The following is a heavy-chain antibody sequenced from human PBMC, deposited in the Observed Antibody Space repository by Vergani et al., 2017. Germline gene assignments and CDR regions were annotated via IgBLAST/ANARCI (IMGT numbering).Heavy chain of an antibody. CDR2: IIPIFGIA. J-gene: IGHJ5*02. CDR3: ARESRYSSSWTKFYNWFDP. CDR1: GGTFSIYA. D-gene: IGHD6-13*01. V-gene: IGHV1-69*17. Sequence: QVQLVQSGAEVKKPGSSVKVSCKASGGTFSIYAISWVRQAPGQGLEWMGGIIPIFGIANYAQKFQGRVTITADKSTSTAYMELSSLRSEDTAVYYCARESRYSSSWTKFYNWFDPWGQGTLVTVSS.